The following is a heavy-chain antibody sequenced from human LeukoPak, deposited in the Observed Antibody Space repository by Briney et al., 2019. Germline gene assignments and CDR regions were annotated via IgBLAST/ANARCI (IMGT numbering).Heavy chain of an antibody. CDR2: IYYSGST. CDR3: ARERYYDSSGSLNWFDP. V-gene: IGHV4-59*01. J-gene: IGHJ5*02. Sequence: SETLSLTCTVSGGSISSYHWSWIRQPPGKGLEWIGYIYYSGSTNYNPSLKSRVTISVDTSKNQFSLKLSSVTAADTAVYYCARERYYDSSGSLNWFDPWGQGTLVTVSS. D-gene: IGHD3-22*01. CDR1: GGSISSYH.